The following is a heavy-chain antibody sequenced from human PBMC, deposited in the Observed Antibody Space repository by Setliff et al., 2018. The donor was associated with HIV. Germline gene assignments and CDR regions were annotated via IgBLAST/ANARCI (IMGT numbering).Heavy chain of an antibody. V-gene: IGHV4-61*02. J-gene: IGHJ4*02. CDR1: GGSISSGGYY. Sequence: SETLSLTCTVSGGSISSGGYYWSWLRQPAGKGLEWIGRISASGTTNCNPSLKGRVTISVDKSKNQFSLKLASVTAADTAVYYCASGEPYYYDSTGYSGNYFDYWGQGTLVTVSS. D-gene: IGHD3-22*01. CDR3: ASGEPYYYDSTGYSGNYFDY. CDR2: ISASGTT.